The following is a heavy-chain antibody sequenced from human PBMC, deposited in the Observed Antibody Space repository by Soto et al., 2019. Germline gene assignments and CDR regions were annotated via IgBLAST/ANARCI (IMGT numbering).Heavy chain of an antibody. CDR1: GFTFSRYW. J-gene: IGHJ5*02. CDR2: INSEGSST. Sequence: EVQLVESGGGLVQPGGSLRLSCAASGFTFSRYWMHWVRQAPGKGLVWVSRINSEGSSTSYADSVKGRFTITRDNAKNTLYLQMNSLRAEDMAVYYCAGSYASNWFDPWGQGTLVTVSS. D-gene: IGHD1-26*01. V-gene: IGHV3-74*01. CDR3: AGSYASNWFDP.